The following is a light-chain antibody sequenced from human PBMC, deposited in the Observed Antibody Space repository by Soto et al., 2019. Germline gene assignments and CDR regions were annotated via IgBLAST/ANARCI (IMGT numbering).Light chain of an antibody. V-gene: IGKV3-15*01. CDR2: DAS. CDR3: QQYNNWPPIT. J-gene: IGKJ5*01. CDR1: QSVNSR. Sequence: EIVMTQSPATLSVSLGARATLCCRGSQSVNSRLAWYQQKPGQTPRLLIYDASTRATGIPARFSGSGSGTEFTLTISSLQSEDFAVYYCQQYNNWPPITFGQGTRLEIK.